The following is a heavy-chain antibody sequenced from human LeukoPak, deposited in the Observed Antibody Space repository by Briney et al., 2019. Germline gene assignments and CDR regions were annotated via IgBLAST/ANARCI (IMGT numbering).Heavy chain of an antibody. Sequence: PSETLSLTCTVSGGSISSGGYYWSWIRQHPGKGLEWIGYIYYSGSTYYNPSLKSRVTISVDTSKNQFSLKLSSVTAADTAVYYCARVSYDLNMDVWGKGTTVTVSS. J-gene: IGHJ6*03. D-gene: IGHD3-3*01. CDR2: IYYSGST. CDR3: ARVSYDLNMDV. V-gene: IGHV4-31*03. CDR1: GGSISSGGYY.